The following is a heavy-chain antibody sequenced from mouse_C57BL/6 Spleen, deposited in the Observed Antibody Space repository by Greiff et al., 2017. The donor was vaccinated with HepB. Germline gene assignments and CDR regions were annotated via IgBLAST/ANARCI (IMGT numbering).Heavy chain of an antibody. CDR1: GYAFSSSW. D-gene: IGHD1-1*01. J-gene: IGHJ3*01. V-gene: IGHV1-82*01. CDR3: ARAGGDYSWFAY. CDR2: IYPGDGDT. Sequence: VHLVESGPELVKPGASVKISCKASGYAFSSSWMNWVKQRPGKGLEWIGRIYPGDGDTNYNGKFKGKAKLTADKSSSTAYMQRSSLTSEDSAVYFCARAGGDYSWFAYWGQGTLVTVSA.